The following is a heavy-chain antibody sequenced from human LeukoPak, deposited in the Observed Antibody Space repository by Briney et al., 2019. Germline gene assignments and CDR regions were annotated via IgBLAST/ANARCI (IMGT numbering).Heavy chain of an antibody. CDR2: ISGSGGST. Sequence: GGSLRLSCAASGFTFSSYAMSWVRQAPGKGLEWVSAISGSGGSTYYADSVKGRFTISRDNSKNTLYLQMNSLRAEDTAVYYCARGESLGLFATEGGRFDPWGQGTLVTVSS. CDR3: ARGESLGLFATEGGRFDP. J-gene: IGHJ5*02. V-gene: IGHV3-23*01. CDR1: GFTFSSYA. D-gene: IGHD1-26*01.